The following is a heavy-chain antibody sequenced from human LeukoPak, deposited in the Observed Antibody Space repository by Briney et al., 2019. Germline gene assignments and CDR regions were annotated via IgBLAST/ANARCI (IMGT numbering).Heavy chain of an antibody. CDR2: INWSGDYK. Sequence: GGSLRLSCAASGFIFDDYGMSWVRQAPGKGLEWVSGINWSGDYKGYADSVRGRFTISRDNAEKSLYLQMNSLKVEDTAVYYCARLPMIGFDLWGRGTLVTVSS. D-gene: IGHD3-16*01. CDR1: GFIFDDYG. CDR3: ARLPMIGFDL. J-gene: IGHJ2*01. V-gene: IGHV3-20*04.